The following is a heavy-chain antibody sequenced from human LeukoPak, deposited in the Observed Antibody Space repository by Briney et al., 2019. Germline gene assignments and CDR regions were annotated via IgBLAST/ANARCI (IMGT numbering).Heavy chain of an antibody. CDR1: GFTFNNYY. D-gene: IGHD1-1*01. CDR3: AKEWAPPNFNSYSFDS. J-gene: IGHJ4*02. CDR2: ISSDGRNT. Sequence: PGGSLRLSCAASGFTFNNYYMHWVRQAPGKGLVWVSHISSDGRNTLYADSVKGRFTISRDNAENTLYLQMNSLRAEDTAVYYCAKEWAPPNFNSYSFDSWGQGALVTVSS. V-gene: IGHV3-74*01.